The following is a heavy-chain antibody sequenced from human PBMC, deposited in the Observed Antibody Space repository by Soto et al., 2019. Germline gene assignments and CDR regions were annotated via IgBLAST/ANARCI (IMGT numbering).Heavy chain of an antibody. V-gene: IGHV3-30*18. CDR3: AKAGLDYYDSSGYSDPPPFDY. CDR2: ISYDGSKK. D-gene: IGHD3-22*01. CDR1: GFTFSSYG. Sequence: QVQLVESGGGVVQPGRSLRLSCAASGFTFSSYGMHWVRQAPGKGLEWVAVISYDGSKKYYADSVKGRFTISRDNSKNTLYLQMNSLRAEDTAVYYCAKAGLDYYDSSGYSDPPPFDYWGQGTLVTVSS. J-gene: IGHJ4*02.